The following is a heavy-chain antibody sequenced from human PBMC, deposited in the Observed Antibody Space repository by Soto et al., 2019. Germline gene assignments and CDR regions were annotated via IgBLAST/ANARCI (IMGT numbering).Heavy chain of an antibody. CDR1: GFIFSSYT. D-gene: IGHD1-26*01. J-gene: IGHJ4*02. V-gene: IGHV3-30-3*01. CDR2: ITYDGSNQ. Sequence: PXGSLRTSGAAFGFIFSSYTMHWVRQAPGKGLEWVGVITYDGSNQYYADSVKGRFTISRDNSRNMLFLQMNSLRPDDKAVYYCARAPSGRYPEFDYWGQGTLVTVYS. CDR3: ARAPSGRYPEFDY.